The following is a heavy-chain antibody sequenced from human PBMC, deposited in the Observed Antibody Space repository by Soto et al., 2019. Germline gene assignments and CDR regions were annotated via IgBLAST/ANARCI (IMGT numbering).Heavy chain of an antibody. CDR3: ARVLGSSWYVGYFDY. J-gene: IGHJ4*02. D-gene: IGHD6-13*01. CDR1: GGTFSSYA. Sequence: EASVKVSCKASGGTFSSYAISWVRQAPGQGLEWMGGIIPIFGTANYAQKFQGRVTITADESTSTAYMGLSSLRSEDTAVYYCARVLGSSWYVGYFDYWGQGTLVTVSS. CDR2: IIPIFGTA. V-gene: IGHV1-69*13.